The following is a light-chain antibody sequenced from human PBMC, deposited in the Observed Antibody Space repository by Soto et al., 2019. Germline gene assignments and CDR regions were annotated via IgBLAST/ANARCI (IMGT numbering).Light chain of an antibody. CDR1: QSVSSSY. CDR3: QQYGSSPGT. CDR2: GAS. Sequence: EIVLTQSPGTPSLSPGERATLSCRASQSVSSSYLAWYQQKPGQAPRLLIYGASSRATGIPDRFSGSGSGTDLTLTISRLEPEDFAAYYCQQYGSSPGTFGGGTKV. J-gene: IGKJ4*01. V-gene: IGKV3-20*01.